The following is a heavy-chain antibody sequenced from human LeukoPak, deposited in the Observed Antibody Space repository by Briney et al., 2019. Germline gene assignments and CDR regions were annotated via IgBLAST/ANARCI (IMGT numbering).Heavy chain of an antibody. J-gene: IGHJ3*02. CDR2: IYYSGST. Sequence: SETLSLTCAVYGGSFSGYYWSWIRQPPGKGLEWIGYIYYSGSTNYNPSLKSRVTISVDTSKNQFSLKLSSVTAADTAVYYCARSRRYYDSSGYFTDAFDIWGQGTMVTVSS. CDR1: GGSFSGYY. CDR3: ARSRRYYDSSGYFTDAFDI. V-gene: IGHV4-59*08. D-gene: IGHD3-22*01.